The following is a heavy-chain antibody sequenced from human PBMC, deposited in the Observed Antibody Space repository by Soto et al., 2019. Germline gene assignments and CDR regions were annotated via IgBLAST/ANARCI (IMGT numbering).Heavy chain of an antibody. CDR3: AGLGETAYFDS. D-gene: IGHD2-21*01. CDR1: GFTFSAYA. Sequence: QVQLVESGGGVAQPGRSLRLSCAASGFTFSAYAMHWVRQAPGKGLEWVAVTSYDGSNKYYADSVKGRFTISRDNSKNTLYLQMNSLRAEDTAVYYCAGLGETAYFDSWGQGTLVTVSS. J-gene: IGHJ4*02. V-gene: IGHV3-30-3*01. CDR2: TSYDGSNK.